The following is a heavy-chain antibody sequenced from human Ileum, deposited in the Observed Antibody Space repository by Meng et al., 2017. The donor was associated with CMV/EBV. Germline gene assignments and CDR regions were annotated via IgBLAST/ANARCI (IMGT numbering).Heavy chain of an antibody. CDR3: ARDNSNRRYYYYYGMDV. Sequence: SETLSLTCTVSGGSISSGGYYWSWIRQHPGKGLEWFGYIYYSGSTYYNPSLKSRVTISVDTSKNQFSLKLSSVTAADTAVYYCARDNSNRRYYYYYGMDVWGQGTTVTVSS. CDR1: GGSISSGGYY. V-gene: IGHV4-31*03. D-gene: IGHD4-11*01. CDR2: IYYSGST. J-gene: IGHJ6*02.